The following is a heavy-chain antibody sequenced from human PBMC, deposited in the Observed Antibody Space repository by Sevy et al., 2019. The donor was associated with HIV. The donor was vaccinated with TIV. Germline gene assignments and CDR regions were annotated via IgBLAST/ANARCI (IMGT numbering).Heavy chain of an antibody. D-gene: IGHD6-13*01. J-gene: IGHJ4*02. CDR3: ARDSPGGSSWWYCFDY. Sequence: GGSLRLSCAASGFTFSSYSMNWVRQAPGKGLEWVSYISSSSSTIYYADSVKGRFTISRDNAKNSLYLQMNSLRAEDTAVYYCARDSPGGSSWWYCFDYWGQGTLVTFSS. CDR2: ISSSSSTI. V-gene: IGHV3-48*01. CDR1: GFTFSSYS.